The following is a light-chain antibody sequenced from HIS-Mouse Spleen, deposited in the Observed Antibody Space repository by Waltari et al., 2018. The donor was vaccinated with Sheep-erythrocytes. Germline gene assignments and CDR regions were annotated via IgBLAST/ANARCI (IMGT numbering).Light chain of an antibody. Sequence: SYELTQPSSVSVSPGQTARITCSGDVLAKKYARWFQQKPGQAPALVIYKDRERPSGIPERFSGSSSGTTVTLTISGAQVEDEADYYCYSAADNNLVFGGGTKLTVL. CDR3: YSAADNNLV. CDR1: VLAKKY. CDR2: KDR. J-gene: IGLJ3*02. V-gene: IGLV3-27*01.